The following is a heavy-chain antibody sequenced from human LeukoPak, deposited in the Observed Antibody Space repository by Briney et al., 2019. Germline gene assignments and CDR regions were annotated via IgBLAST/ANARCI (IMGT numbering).Heavy chain of an antibody. Sequence: PSETLSLTCTVSGGSISSSSYYWGWIRQPPGKGLEWIGSIYYSGSTYYNPSLKSRVTISVDTSKNQFSLKLSSVTAADTAVYYCPSEGTIAVAGTGLFDYWGQGTLVTVSS. CDR1: GGSISSSSYY. CDR2: IYYSGST. CDR3: PSEGTIAVAGTGLFDY. D-gene: IGHD6-19*01. V-gene: IGHV4-39*01. J-gene: IGHJ4*02.